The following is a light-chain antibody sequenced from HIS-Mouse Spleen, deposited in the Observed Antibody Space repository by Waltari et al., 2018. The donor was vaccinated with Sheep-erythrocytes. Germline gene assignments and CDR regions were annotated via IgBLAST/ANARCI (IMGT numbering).Light chain of an antibody. CDR1: SSDVGSYTL. J-gene: IGLJ1*01. CDR3: CSYAGSSTYV. V-gene: IGLV2-23*01. Sequence: QSALTQPASVSGSPGQSTTISSPGTSSDVGSYTLVSCYQQHPGKAPKLMIYEGSKRPSGVSNRFSGSKSGNTASLTISGLQAEDEADYYCCSYAGSSTYVFGTGTKVTVL. CDR2: EGS.